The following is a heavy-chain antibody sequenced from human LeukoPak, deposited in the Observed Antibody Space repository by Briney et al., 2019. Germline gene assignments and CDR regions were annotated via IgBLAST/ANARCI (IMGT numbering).Heavy chain of an antibody. D-gene: IGHD2-2*01. CDR1: GFTFSTYW. CDR3: AREGYQPLWY. V-gene: IGHV3-7*01. Sequence: GGSLRLSCAASGFTFSTYWMSWVRQAPGTGLEWVASIKQDGSEKSYVDSVKGGFTISRDNAKNSLYLQMNSLRAEDTAVYYWAREGYQPLWYWGQGTLVTVSS. CDR2: IKQDGSEK. J-gene: IGHJ4*02.